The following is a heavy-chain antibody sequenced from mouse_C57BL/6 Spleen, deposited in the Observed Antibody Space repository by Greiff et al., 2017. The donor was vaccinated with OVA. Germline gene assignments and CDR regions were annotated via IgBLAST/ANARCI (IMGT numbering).Heavy chain of an antibody. J-gene: IGHJ4*01. D-gene: IGHD2-12*01. Sequence: QVQLKESGAELVKPGASVKMSCKASGYTFTSYWITWVKQRPGQGLEWIGDIYPGSGSTNYNEKFKSKATLTVDTSSSTAYMQLSSLTSEDSAVYYCARGYYSPYYYAMDYWGQGTSVTVSS. CDR1: GYTFTSYW. CDR3: ARGYYSPYYYAMDY. V-gene: IGHV1-55*01. CDR2: IYPGSGST.